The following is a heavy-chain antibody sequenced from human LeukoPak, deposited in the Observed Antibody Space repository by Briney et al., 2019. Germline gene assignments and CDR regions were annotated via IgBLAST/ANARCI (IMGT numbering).Heavy chain of an antibody. J-gene: IGHJ6*02. CDR3: ASLTYYDFWSGYYPYYYYGMDV. CDR2: ISSSSSYI. D-gene: IGHD3-3*01. CDR1: GFTFSSYS. Sequence: GGSLRLSCAASGFTFSSYSMNWVRQAPGKGLEWVSSISSSSSYIYYADSVKGRFTISRDNAKNSLYLQMNSLRAEDTAVYYCASLTYYDFWSGYYPYYYYGMDVWGQGTTVIVSS. V-gene: IGHV3-21*01.